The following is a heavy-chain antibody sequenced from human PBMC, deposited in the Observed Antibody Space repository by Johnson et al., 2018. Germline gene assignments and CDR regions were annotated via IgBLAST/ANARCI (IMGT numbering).Heavy chain of an antibody. CDR2: IIPIFGTA. Sequence: VQLVQSGAEVKKLGSSVKVSCKASGGTFSSYAISWVRQAPGQGLEWMGGIIPIFGTANYAQKFQGRVTIAADEPTGTGYMELNSLGSEDTAVYYWAGNPGDSSGWQLDVWGKGTTVTVSS. V-gene: IGHV1-69*12. J-gene: IGHJ6*04. CDR3: AGNPGDSSGWQLDV. CDR1: GGTFSSYA. D-gene: IGHD6-19*01.